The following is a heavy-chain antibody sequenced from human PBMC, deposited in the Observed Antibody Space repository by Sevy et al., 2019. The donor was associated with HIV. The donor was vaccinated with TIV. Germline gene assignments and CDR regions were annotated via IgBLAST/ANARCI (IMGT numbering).Heavy chain of an antibody. V-gene: IGHV1-18*01. D-gene: IGHD6-19*01. CDR2: ISAYNGNT. J-gene: IGHJ1*01. CDR1: GYTFTSYG. CDR3: ASEVGVAEGYFQH. Sequence: ASVKVSCKASGYTFTSYGISWVRQAPGQGLEWMGWISAYNGNTNYAQKLQGRVTMNTDTSTGTAYMELRGLRSDDTAGYYCASEVGVAEGYFQHWGQGTLVTVSS.